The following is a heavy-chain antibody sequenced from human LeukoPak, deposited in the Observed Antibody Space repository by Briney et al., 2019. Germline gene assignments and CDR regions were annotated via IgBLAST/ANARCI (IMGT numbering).Heavy chain of an antibody. CDR2: IGGSSGST. CDR1: TFTLNTYG. D-gene: IGHD2-21*01. J-gene: IGHJ4*02. CDR3: AKGQYCGHSPIDY. V-gene: IGHV3-23*01. Sequence: PGGSLRLSCAASTFTLNTYGMSWVRQAPGKGLEWVSAIGGSSGSTHYADSVKGRFTISRDDSKNTLYLHMNSLRAEDTAIYYCAKGQYCGHSPIDYWGQGTLVTVSS.